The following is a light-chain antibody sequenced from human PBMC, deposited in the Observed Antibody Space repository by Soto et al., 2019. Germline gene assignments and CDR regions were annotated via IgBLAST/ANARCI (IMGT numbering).Light chain of an antibody. Sequence: EIVLTQSPGTLSLSPGERAALSCRASQGFSSSFLAWYQHRPGQAPRLLIYGASSRATGIPDRFSGSRSRTDFTLTISRLEPEDGAVYYCQQDGHSTTFGPGTTVEIK. CDR2: GAS. CDR1: QGFSSSF. J-gene: IGKJ1*01. V-gene: IGKV3-20*01. CDR3: QQDGHSTT.